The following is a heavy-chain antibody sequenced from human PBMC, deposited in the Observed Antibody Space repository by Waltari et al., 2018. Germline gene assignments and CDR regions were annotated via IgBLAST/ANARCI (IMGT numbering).Heavy chain of an antibody. V-gene: IGHV1-69*01. Sequence: QVQLVQSGAEGKKPGSSVKVSCKASGGPFSGYAISWVRQAPGQGLEWMGGIIPIFGTANYAQKFQGRVTITADESTSTAYMELSSLRSEDTAVYYCARELADRRGNAFDIWGQGTMVTVSS. CDR2: IIPIFGTA. CDR3: ARELADRRGNAFDI. J-gene: IGHJ3*02. CDR1: GGPFSGYA.